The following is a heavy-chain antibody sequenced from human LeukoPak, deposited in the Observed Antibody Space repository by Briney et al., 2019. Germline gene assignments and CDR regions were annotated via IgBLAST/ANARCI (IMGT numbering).Heavy chain of an antibody. J-gene: IGHJ4*02. CDR2: ISSSGSTI. V-gene: IGHV3-11*01. CDR1: GFTFSDYY. Sequence: PPGSLRLSCAASGFTFSDYYRSWIRQAPGKGLEWVSYISSSGSTIYYAHSLKGGFTISRDNAKTSLYLQMNSLRAEDAAVYYCASYLSPKTDDYWGQGTLVTVSS. CDR3: ASYLSPKTDDY.